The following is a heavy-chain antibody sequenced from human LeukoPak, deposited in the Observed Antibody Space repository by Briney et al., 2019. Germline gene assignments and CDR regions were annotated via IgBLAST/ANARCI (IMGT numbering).Heavy chain of an antibody. J-gene: IGHJ4*02. V-gene: IGHV3-30*04. D-gene: IGHD4-17*01. CDR1: GFTFSSYA. Sequence: GRSLRLSCAASGFTFSSYAMHWVRQAPGKGLEWVAVISYDGSNKYYADSVKGRFTISRDNSKNTLYLQMNSLRAEDTAVYYCARDTARGYGDYSSWGQGTLVTVSS. CDR2: ISYDGSNK. CDR3: ARDTARGYGDYSS.